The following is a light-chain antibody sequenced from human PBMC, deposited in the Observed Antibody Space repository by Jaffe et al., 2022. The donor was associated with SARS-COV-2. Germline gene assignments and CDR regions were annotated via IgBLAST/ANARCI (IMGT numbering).Light chain of an antibody. J-gene: IGKJ1*01. CDR1: QSIGST. CDR3: QQSYLTPRT. Sequence: DIQMTQSPSSLSASVGDRVTITCRASQSIGSTLNWYQQKPGKAPNLLIYVASNLQSGVPSRFSGSGSGTDFTLTISSLQPEDFATYYCQQSYLTPRTFGQGTKVEIK. CDR2: VAS. V-gene: IGKV1-39*01.